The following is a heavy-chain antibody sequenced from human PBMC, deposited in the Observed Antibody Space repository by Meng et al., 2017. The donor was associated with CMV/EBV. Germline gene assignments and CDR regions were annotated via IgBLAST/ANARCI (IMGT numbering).Heavy chain of an antibody. CDR2: IRFDGSSE. D-gene: IGHD1-26*01. CDR1: GVTFSRYD. V-gene: IGHV3-30*02. J-gene: IGHJ6*02. CDR3: ARAYVSQWVYYYYGMDV. Sequence: GESLKISCVVSGVTFSRYDMFWVRQAPGKGLEWVAFIRFDGSSECYADSVKGRFTISRDDSEDTLYLRMNSLRSEDTAVYYCARAYVSQWVYYYYGMDVWGQGTTVTVSS.